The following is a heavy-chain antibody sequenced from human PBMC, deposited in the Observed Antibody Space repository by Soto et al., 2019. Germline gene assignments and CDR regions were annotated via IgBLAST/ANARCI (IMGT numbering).Heavy chain of an antibody. D-gene: IGHD6-19*01. V-gene: IGHV1-69*13. Sequence: SVKVSCKASGGTFSSYAISWVRQAPGQGLEWMGGIIPIFDTANYAQKFQGRVTITADESTSTAYMELSSLRSEDTAVYYCATEGAGLYYFDYWGQGTLVTVSS. CDR1: GGTFSSYA. CDR3: ATEGAGLYYFDY. CDR2: IIPIFDTA. J-gene: IGHJ4*02.